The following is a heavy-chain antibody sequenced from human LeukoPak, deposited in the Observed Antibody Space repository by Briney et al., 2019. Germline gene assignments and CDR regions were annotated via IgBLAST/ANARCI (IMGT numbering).Heavy chain of an antibody. CDR3: ARAIVAEPAAIDDY. D-gene: IGHD2-2*01. Sequence: ASMKVSCKASGYTFTGHYLHWVRQAPGQGLEWVAWINPKSGGTDYAQKFQGRVAVTTNTSISTAYMEMRRLISDDTAVYYCARAIVAEPAAIDDYWGQGTLVTVSS. CDR2: INPKSGGT. J-gene: IGHJ4*02. V-gene: IGHV1-2*02. CDR1: GYTFTGHY.